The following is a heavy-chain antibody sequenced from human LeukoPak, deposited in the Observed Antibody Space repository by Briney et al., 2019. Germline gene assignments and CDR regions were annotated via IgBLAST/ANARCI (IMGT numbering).Heavy chain of an antibody. D-gene: IGHD1-7*01. V-gene: IGHV4-31*03. Sequence: PSETLSLTCTVSGGSISSGGYYWSWIRQHPGKGLEWIGYIYYSGSTYYNPSLKSRVTISVDTSKNQFSLKLSSVTAADTAVYYCARIETGTTRYYYYYYYMDVWGKGTTVTVSS. CDR2: IYYSGST. CDR3: ARIETGTTRYYYYYYYMDV. J-gene: IGHJ6*03. CDR1: GGSISSGGYY.